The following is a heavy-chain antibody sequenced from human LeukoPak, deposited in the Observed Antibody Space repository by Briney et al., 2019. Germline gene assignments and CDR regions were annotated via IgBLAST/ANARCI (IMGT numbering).Heavy chain of an antibody. V-gene: IGHV4-59*08. Sequence: SQTLSLTCTVSGGSISSYYRSWIRQPPGKGLEWIGNIYYTGSTNYNPSLKSRVTMSVDTSKNQLSLKLSSLTAADSAVYYCARRSTLENFLDSWGQGTPVTVSS. CDR1: GGSISSYY. J-gene: IGHJ4*02. CDR3: ARRSTLENFLDS. D-gene: IGHD1-7*01. CDR2: IYYTGST.